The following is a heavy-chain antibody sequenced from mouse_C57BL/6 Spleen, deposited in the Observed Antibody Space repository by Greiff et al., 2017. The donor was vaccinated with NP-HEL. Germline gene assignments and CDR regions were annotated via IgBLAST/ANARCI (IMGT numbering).Heavy chain of an antibody. Sequence: VQLLQSGAELVKPGASVKISCKASGYAFTSYWMHWVKQRPGKGLEWIGHIYPSDGATTYNEKFKGKATLTADKSSSTAYMQLSSLTSEDSAVYFCARQGLAEWYFDVWGTGTTLTVSS. J-gene: IGHJ1*03. V-gene: IGHV1-80*01. CDR1: GYAFTSYW. D-gene: IGHD6-1*01. CDR2: IYPSDGAT. CDR3: ARQGLAEWYFDV.